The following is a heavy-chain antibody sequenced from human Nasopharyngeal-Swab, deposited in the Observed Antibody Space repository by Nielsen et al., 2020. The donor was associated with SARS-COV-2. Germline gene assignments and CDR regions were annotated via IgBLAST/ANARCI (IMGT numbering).Heavy chain of an antibody. D-gene: IGHD4-23*01. J-gene: IGHJ4*02. CDR1: GGSFSGYY. V-gene: IGHV4-34*01. CDR2: INHSGST. CDR3: ARVATVVGNDY. Sequence: LRLSCAVYGGSFSGYYWSWIRQPPGKGLEWIGEINHSGSTNYNPSLKSRVTISVDTSKNQFSLKLSSVTAAETAVYYCARVATVVGNDYWGQGTLVTVSS.